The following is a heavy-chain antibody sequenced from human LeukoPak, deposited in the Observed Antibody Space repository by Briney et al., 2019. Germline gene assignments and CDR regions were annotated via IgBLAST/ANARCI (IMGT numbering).Heavy chain of an antibody. Sequence: TGGSLRLSCAASGFTFSSYGMHWVRQAPGKGLEWVAFIRYDGSNKYYADSVKGRFTISKDNSKNTLYLQMNSLRAEDTALYYCAKYYIWGSYRPYYFDYWGQGTLVTVSS. V-gene: IGHV3-30*02. CDR1: GFTFSSYG. CDR2: IRYDGSNK. J-gene: IGHJ4*02. CDR3: AKYYIWGSYRPYYFDY. D-gene: IGHD3-16*02.